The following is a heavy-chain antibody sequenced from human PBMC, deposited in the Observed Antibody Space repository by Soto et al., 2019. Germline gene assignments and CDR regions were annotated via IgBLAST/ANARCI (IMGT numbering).Heavy chain of an antibody. V-gene: IGHV3-15*01. CDR3: TTLSYLYYDGMDV. CDR2: IKSKVDGGTA. J-gene: IGHJ6*02. D-gene: IGHD2-2*01. CDR1: GFTFSNAW. Sequence: LRLSCAASGFTFSNAWMNWVRQGPGKGLEWLGRIKSKVDGGTADYGAATKGRFNISRDDLKNMLYLQMNSLKPDDTAVYYCTTLSYLYYDGMDVWGQGTTVTVSS.